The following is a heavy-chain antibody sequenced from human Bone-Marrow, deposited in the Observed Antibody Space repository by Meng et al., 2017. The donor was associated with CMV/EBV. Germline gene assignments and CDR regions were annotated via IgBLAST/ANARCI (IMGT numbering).Heavy chain of an antibody. CDR1: GYSFSGYY. CDR2: VNPNSGGT. Sequence: ASVKVSCKPSGYSFSGYYIYWVRQAPGQGLEWMGWVNPNSGGTKYAQKFQGRVAMTRDTSIRTAYMELSRLRSDDTAEYYCARTRAPIKLELFKDGMDVWGQGTTVTVSS. CDR3: ARTRAPIKLELFKDGMDV. D-gene: IGHD1-7*01. V-gene: IGHV1-2*02. J-gene: IGHJ6*02.